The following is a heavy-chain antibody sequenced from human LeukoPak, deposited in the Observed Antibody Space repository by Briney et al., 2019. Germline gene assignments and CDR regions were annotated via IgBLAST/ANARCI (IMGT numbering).Heavy chain of an antibody. CDR1: GFPFSSYA. D-gene: IGHD3-22*01. Sequence: PGGSLRLSCAASGFPFSSYAMSWVRQAPGKGLEWVSAISGSGGSTYYADSVKGRFTISRDNSKNTLYLQMNSLRAEDTAVYYCAKDGHYYDSSGYPTQYYFDYWGQGTLVTVSS. CDR2: ISGSGGST. V-gene: IGHV3-23*01. J-gene: IGHJ4*02. CDR3: AKDGHYYDSSGYPTQYYFDY.